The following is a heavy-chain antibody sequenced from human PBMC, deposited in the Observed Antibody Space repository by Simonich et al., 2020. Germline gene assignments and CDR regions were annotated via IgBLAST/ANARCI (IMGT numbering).Heavy chain of an antibody. CDR2: IKQDGSEK. CDR1: GFTFSSYW. V-gene: IGHV3-7*01. CDR3: ARDGLGTAYYYYMDV. D-gene: IGHD7-27*01. Sequence: EVQLVESGGGLVQAGGSLRLSCAAPGFTFSSYWMGWVRQAPGKGLEWVGNIKQDGSEKYYVYSGKGRFTISRYNTKNSLYLQMNSLRAEDTAVYYCARDGLGTAYYYYMDVWGKGTTVTVSS. J-gene: IGHJ6*03.